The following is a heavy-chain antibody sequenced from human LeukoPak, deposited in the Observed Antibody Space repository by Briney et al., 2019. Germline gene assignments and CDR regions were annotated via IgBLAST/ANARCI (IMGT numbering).Heavy chain of an antibody. D-gene: IGHD3-22*01. CDR2: ISSSSSTI. V-gene: IGHV3-48*01. CDR3: ARDHSSTHYYDDYGMDV. Sequence: PGGSLRLSCAASGFTFSSYSMNWVRQAPGKGLEWVSYISSSSSTIYYADSVKGRFTISRDNAKNSLYLQMNSLRAEDTAVYYCARDHSSTHYYDDYGMDVWGQGTTVTVSS. CDR1: GFTFSSYS. J-gene: IGHJ6*02.